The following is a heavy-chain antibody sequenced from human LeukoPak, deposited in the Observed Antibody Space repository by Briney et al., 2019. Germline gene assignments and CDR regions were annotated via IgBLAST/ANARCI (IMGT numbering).Heavy chain of an antibody. J-gene: IGHJ6*02. Sequence: GGSLRLSCAASGFTFSSYWMHWVRQAPGKGLVWVSRINSDGSSTSYADSVKGRFTISRDNAKNTLYLQMNSLRAEDTAVYYCAGAHSIVVVTALQRGYYYYGMDVWGQGTTVTVSS. V-gene: IGHV3-74*01. CDR3: AGAHSIVVVTALQRGYYYYGMDV. CDR2: INSDGSST. CDR1: GFTFSSYW. D-gene: IGHD2-21*02.